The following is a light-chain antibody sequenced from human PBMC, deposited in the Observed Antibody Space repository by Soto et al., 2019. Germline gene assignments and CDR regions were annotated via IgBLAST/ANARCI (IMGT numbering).Light chain of an antibody. CDR2: TSS. Sequence: IQITHSRPSVCAPVGGRYTNTXXASQDIRDDLSWYQQKPGKAPKLLIYTSSRLQSGVPSRFSGSAFGTAFTLTISSLQPEDFATYYCLQDYGYPRTFGQGTKVDIK. J-gene: IGKJ1*01. CDR1: QDIRDD. V-gene: IGKV1-6*01. CDR3: LQDYGYPRT.